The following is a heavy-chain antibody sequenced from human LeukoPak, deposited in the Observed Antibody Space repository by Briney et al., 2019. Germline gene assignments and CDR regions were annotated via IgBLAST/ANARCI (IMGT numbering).Heavy chain of an antibody. CDR2: IYYSGST. D-gene: IGHD3-22*01. CDR1: GGSISSYY. V-gene: IGHV4-59*01. Sequence: SETLSLTCTVSGGSISSYYWTWIRQPPGKGLQWIGYIYYSGSTNYNPSLKSRVTISIDTSKIQFSLNLNSVTAADTAVYYCAREAGEHYDSSGPLYFDYWGQGTLVTVSS. J-gene: IGHJ4*02. CDR3: AREAGEHYDSSGPLYFDY.